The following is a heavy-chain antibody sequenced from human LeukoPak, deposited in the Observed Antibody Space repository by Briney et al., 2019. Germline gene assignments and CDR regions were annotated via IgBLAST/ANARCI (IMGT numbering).Heavy chain of an antibody. J-gene: IGHJ4*02. CDR1: GFTFSAYW. Sequence: GGSLRLSCAAYGFTFSAYWMTSVRHAPGKWLEWVASISQDGNETSYVDSVKGRFTMSRDNARNSVYMKMVSLRGEDTAVYYCARKTYYYDNVKGYFDYWGPGTLVAVSS. V-gene: IGHV3-7*01. D-gene: IGHD3-22*01. CDR2: ISQDGNET. CDR3: ARKTYYYDNVKGYFDY.